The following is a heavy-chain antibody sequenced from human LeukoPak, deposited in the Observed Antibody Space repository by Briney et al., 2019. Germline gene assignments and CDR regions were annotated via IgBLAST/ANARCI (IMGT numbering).Heavy chain of an antibody. CDR2: INPNSGGT. CDR3: ARSRWIQLSATGGTNWFDP. V-gene: IGHV1-2*06. CDR1: GYTFTGYY. Sequence: ASVKDSCKASGYTFTGYYMHWVRQAPGQGLEWMGRINPNSGGTNYAQKFQGRVTMTRDTSISTAYMELSRLRSDDTAVYYCARSRWIQLSATGGTNWFDPWGQGTLVTVSS. D-gene: IGHD5-18*01. J-gene: IGHJ5*02.